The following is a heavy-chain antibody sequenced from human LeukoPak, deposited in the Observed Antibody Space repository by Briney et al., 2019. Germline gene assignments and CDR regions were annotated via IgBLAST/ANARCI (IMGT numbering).Heavy chain of an antibody. CDR1: GFTLNSYW. Sequence: QAGGSLRLSCAVSGFTLNSYWMHWVRQAPGKGLEWVSRMNLGGRGTSYADSVKGRFTISRDTAKNTVYLQMNSLRAEDSAVYYCATVFDYWGQGTLVTVSS. CDR2: MNLGGRGT. V-gene: IGHV3-74*01. CDR3: ATVFDY. J-gene: IGHJ4*02.